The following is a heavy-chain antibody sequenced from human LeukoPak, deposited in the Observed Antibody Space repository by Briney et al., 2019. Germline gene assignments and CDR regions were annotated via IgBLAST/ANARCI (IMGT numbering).Heavy chain of an antibody. CDR1: GGSISNYY. CDR2: IYYSGST. J-gene: IGHJ4*02. CDR3: AAYVDPGXGHFAY. V-gene: IGHV4-59*01. Sequence: SETLSLTCSVSGGSISNYYWNWIRQPPGKGLEWIGFIYYSGSTNYNPSLKSRVTISLDTPNKQFSLKLTSVTAADTAVYYCAAYVDPGXGHFAYXXXXTLVTV. D-gene: IGHD3-16*01.